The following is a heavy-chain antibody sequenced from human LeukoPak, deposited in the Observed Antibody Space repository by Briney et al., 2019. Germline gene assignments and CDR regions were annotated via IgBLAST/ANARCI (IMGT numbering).Heavy chain of an antibody. CDR3: ARANRYCSGGSCSAWAFDI. V-gene: IGHV4-34*01. D-gene: IGHD2-15*01. Sequence: PSETLSLTCAVYGGSFSGYYWSWIRQPPGKGLEWIGEINHSGSTNYNPSLKSRVTISVDTSKNQFSLKLSSVTAADTAVYYCARANRYCSGGSCSAWAFDIWGQGTMVTVSS. CDR2: INHSGST. J-gene: IGHJ3*02. CDR1: GGSFSGYY.